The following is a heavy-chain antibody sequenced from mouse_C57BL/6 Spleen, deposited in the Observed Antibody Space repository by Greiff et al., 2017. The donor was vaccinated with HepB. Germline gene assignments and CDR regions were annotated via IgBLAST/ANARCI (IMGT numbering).Heavy chain of an antibody. J-gene: IGHJ1*03. Sequence: EVQLQQSGPELVKPGASVKISCKASGYSFTDYNMNWVKQSNGKSLEWIGVINPNYGTTSYNQKFKGKATLTVDQSSSTAYMQLNRLTSEDSAVYYCARNDCGSSHWYFDVWGTGTTVTVSS. V-gene: IGHV1-39*01. CDR1: GYSFTDYN. D-gene: IGHD1-1*01. CDR2: INPNYGTT. CDR3: ARNDCGSSHWYFDV.